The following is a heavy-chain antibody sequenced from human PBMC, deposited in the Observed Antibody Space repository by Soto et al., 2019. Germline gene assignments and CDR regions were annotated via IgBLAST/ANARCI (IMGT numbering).Heavy chain of an antibody. D-gene: IGHD2-2*01. Sequence: GGSLRLSCAASGFTFSSYAMHWVRQAPGKGLEWVAVISYDGSNKYYADSVKGRFTISRDNSKNTLYLQMNSLRAEDTAVYYCAREGYCSSTSCGAGSYYGMDVWGQGTTVTVSS. J-gene: IGHJ6*02. CDR2: ISYDGSNK. CDR1: GFTFSSYA. CDR3: AREGYCSSTSCGAGSYYGMDV. V-gene: IGHV3-30-3*01.